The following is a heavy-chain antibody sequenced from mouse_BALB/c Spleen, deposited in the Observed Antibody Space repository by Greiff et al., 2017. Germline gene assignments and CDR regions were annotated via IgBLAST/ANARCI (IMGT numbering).Heavy chain of an antibody. V-gene: IGHV1-4*01. D-gene: IGHD2-10*01. Sequence: QVQLQQSGAELARPGASVKMSCKASGYTFTSYTMHWVKQRPGQGLEWIGYINPSSGYTNYNQKFKDKATLTADKSSSTAYMQLSSLTSEDSAVYYCARRSYYGNYVGYFDVWGAGTTVTVSS. CDR2: INPSSGYT. J-gene: IGHJ1*01. CDR3: ARRSYYGNYVGYFDV. CDR1: GYTFTSYT.